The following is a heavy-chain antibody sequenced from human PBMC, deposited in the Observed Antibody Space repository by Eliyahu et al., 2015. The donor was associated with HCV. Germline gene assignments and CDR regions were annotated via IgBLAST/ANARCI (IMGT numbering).Heavy chain of an antibody. D-gene: IGHD3-10*01. V-gene: IGHV4-34*01. Sequence: QDQLQQWGAGLLRPSETLSLTCAVYGGSFRGYYWSWIRQSPGKGLEWIGEINHTGSTKYNPSLKNRVSLSADSSKSQFSLTLTSMTSADTAVYYCARASVVLWFGRDDAFDIWGQGTMVTVSS. CDR1: GGSFRGYY. CDR3: ARASVVLWFGRDDAFDI. CDR2: INHTGST. J-gene: IGHJ3*02.